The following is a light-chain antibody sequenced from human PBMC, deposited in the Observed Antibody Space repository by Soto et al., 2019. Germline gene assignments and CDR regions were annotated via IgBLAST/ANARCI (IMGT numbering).Light chain of an antibody. Sequence: VLTQSPGTLSLSPGERATLSCRASQSVSSSYLAWYQQKPGQAPRLLIYDASNRATGIPARFSGSGSGTDFTLTISSLEPEDFAVYYCQQRSRSITFGQGTRL. J-gene: IGKJ5*01. CDR3: QQRSRSIT. CDR1: QSVSSSY. V-gene: IGKV3D-20*02. CDR2: DAS.